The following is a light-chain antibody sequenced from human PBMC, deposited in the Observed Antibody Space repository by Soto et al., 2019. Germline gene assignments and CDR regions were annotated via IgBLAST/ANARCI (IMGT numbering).Light chain of an antibody. J-gene: IGKJ4*01. CDR3: QQRSDWPST. CDR1: QSVGSY. CDR2: DAS. Sequence: EIVLTQSPATLSLSPGDRATLSCRASQSVGSYLGWYQQRPGQAPRLLIYDASNRATGIPARFSGSGSGTDFTLTLISLEPEDFAVYYCQQRSDWPSTFGGGTKVEIK. V-gene: IGKV3-11*01.